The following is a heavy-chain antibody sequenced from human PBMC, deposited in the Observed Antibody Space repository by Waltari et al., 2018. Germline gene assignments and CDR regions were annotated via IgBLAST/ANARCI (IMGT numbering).Heavy chain of an antibody. V-gene: IGHV3-30*04. CDR2: KPYDGSTE. Sequence: LVESGGGVVQPGRSLRLSCSASGFSLSCFSMHWVRQAPGKGWGGEAVKPYDGSTEYYADSVKGRFTISRDSSKNTVYLQMDNLRPEDTAVYFCARDPHDLWSGSNWFDPWGQGTLVTVSS. J-gene: IGHJ5*02. CDR3: ARDPHDLWSGSNWFDP. D-gene: IGHD3-3*01. CDR1: GFSLSCFS.